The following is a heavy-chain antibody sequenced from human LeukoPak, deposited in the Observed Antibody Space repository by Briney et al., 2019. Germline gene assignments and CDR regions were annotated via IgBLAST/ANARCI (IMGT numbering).Heavy chain of an antibody. CDR2: IRNDGCNK. CDR1: GFTFSSYG. V-gene: IGHV3-30*02. CDR3: AKASGGVDY. Sequence: PGGSLRLSCAASGFTFSSYGMHWFRQAPGKGLEWVAFIRNDGCNKYYADSVKGRLTISRDNSKNTLYLQMNSLRTEDTAVYYCAKASGGVDYWGQGTLVTVSS. J-gene: IGHJ4*02. D-gene: IGHD6-19*01.